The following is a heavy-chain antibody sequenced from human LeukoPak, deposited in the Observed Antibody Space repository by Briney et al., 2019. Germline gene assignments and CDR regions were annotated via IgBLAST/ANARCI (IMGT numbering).Heavy chain of an antibody. D-gene: IGHD5-12*01. Sequence: QPGRSLRLSGAASGFTFRNYGMHWVRQAPGKGLEWVAVISIDGSEKYYADSVKGRFTISIENSKNTLYLQMNSLRGDDTAVYYCANPQSRGYDYLDYWGQGTLVTVSS. J-gene: IGHJ4*02. CDR2: ISIDGSEK. CDR3: ANPQSRGYDYLDY. V-gene: IGHV3-30*18. CDR1: GFTFRNYG.